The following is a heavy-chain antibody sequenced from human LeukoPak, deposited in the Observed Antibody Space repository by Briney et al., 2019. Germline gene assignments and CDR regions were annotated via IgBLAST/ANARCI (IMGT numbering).Heavy chain of an antibody. CDR2: INPNSGGT. D-gene: IGHD3-10*01. CDR3: ARSSAYYYGSGSYYTSLEYFQH. J-gene: IGHJ1*01. Sequence: ASVKVSCKASGYTFTGYYMHWVRQAPGQGLERMGWINPNSGGTNYAQKFQGRVTMTRDTSISTAYMELSRLRSDDTAVYYCARSSAYYYGSGSYYTSLEYFQHWGQGTLVTVSS. V-gene: IGHV1-2*02. CDR1: GYTFTGYY.